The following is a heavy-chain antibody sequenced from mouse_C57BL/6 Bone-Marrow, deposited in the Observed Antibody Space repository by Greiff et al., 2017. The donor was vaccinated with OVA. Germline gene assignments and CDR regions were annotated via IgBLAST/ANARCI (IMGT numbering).Heavy chain of an antibody. CDR1: GFTFTDYY. Sequence: EVKLMESGGGLVQPGGSLSLSCAASGFTFTDYYMSWVRQPPGKALEWLGFIRNKANGYTTEYSASVKGRFTISRDNSQSILYLQMNALRAEDSATYYCARGYGNYGYWGQGTTLTVSS. D-gene: IGHD2-1*01. CDR2: IRNKANGYTT. V-gene: IGHV7-3*01. CDR3: ARGYGNYGY. J-gene: IGHJ2*01.